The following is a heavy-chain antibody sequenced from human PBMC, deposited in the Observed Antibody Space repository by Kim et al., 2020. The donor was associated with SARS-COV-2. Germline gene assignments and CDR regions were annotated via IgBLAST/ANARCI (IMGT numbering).Heavy chain of an antibody. J-gene: IGHJ6*03. D-gene: IGHD4-4*01. CDR2: INTNTGNP. Sequence: ASVKVSCKASGYTFTSYAMNWVRQAPGQGLEWMGWINTNTGNPTYAQGFTGRFVFSLDTSVSTAYLQISSLKAEDTAVYYCARGSYSNYVQHHLDWLLSKYYYMDVWGKGTTVTVSS. V-gene: IGHV7-4-1*02. CDR3: ARGSYSNYVQHHLDWLLSKYYYMDV. CDR1: GYTFTSYA.